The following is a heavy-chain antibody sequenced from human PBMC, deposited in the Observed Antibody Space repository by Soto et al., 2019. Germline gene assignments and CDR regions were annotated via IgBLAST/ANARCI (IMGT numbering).Heavy chain of an antibody. CDR3: ARESNHYQDFFQN. CDR1: GYLFPSFE. Sequence: GAAVKVSCKTSGYLFPSFEVHWIRQAPGQRPEWMGGISNAGSGNTKYSQKFQDRLTITGDKRATTVYMALSSLTSEDTATYYCARESNHYQDFFQNWGQGTQVTVSS. CDR2: ISNAGSGNT. V-gene: IGHV1-3*01. D-gene: IGHD2-2*01. J-gene: IGHJ4*02.